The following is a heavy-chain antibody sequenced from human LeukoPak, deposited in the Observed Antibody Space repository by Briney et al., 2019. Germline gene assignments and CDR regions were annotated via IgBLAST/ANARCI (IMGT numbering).Heavy chain of an antibody. J-gene: IGHJ3*02. CDR2: IIPTFGTA. CDR1: GGTFSSYA. V-gene: IGHV1-69*13. D-gene: IGHD3-22*01. CDR3: AGGPHYYDSSGYPDAFDI. Sequence: SVKVSCKASGGTFSSYAISWVRQAPGQGLEWMGGIIPTFGTANYAQKFQGRVTITADESTSTAYMELSGLRSEDTAVYYRAGGPHYYDSSGYPDAFDIWGQGTMVTVSS.